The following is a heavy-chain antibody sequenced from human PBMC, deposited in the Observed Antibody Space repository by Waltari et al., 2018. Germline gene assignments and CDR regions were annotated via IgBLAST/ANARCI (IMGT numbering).Heavy chain of an antibody. D-gene: IGHD5-12*01. V-gene: IGHV3-23*01. CDR1: VFSFGGFG. CDR3: AKAFRGYSGSYFDY. Sequence: EVQLLESGGGLVPPGGSFGLSCAPPVFSFGGFGMNWVRQAPGKGLEWVSGISGSGATTYYADSVRGRFTISRDNSRNTLSLEMNSLRAEDTAVYYCAKAFRGYSGSYFDYWGQGAPVTVSS. J-gene: IGHJ4*02. CDR2: ISGSGATT.